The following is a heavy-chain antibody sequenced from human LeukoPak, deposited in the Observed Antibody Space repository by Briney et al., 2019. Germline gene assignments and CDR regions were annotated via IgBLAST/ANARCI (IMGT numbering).Heavy chain of an antibody. D-gene: IGHD2/OR15-2a*01. Sequence: GGSLRLSCAASGSYWMHWVRQAPGKGLVWVSHINSDWSWTSYADSVKGRFTISKDNAKNTVYLQMNNLRAEDTAVYYCVSFYETYWGRGTLVTVSS. J-gene: IGHJ4*02. CDR3: VSFYETY. CDR2: INSDWSWT. CDR1: GSYW. V-gene: IGHV3-74*01.